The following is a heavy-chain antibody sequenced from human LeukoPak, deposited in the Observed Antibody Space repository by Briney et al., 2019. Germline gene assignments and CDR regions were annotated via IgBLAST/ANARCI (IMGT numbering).Heavy chain of an antibody. V-gene: IGHV4-34*01. CDR3: ARAYSYGIYYYYGMDV. CDR2: INHSGST. CDR1: GGSFSGYY. J-gene: IGHJ6*02. Sequence: SETLSLTCAVYGGSFSGYYWSWIRQPPGKGLEWIGEINHSGSTNYNPSLKSRVTISVDTSKNQFSLQLSSVTAADTAVYYCARAYSYGIYYYYGMDVWGQGTTVTVSS. D-gene: IGHD5-18*01.